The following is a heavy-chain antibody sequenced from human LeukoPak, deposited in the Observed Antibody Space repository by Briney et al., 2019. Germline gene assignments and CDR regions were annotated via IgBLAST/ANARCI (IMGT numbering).Heavy chain of an antibody. CDR2: IYYSGST. CDR1: GGSISSSSYY. CDR3: ARRSYYYDSNHAFDI. V-gene: IGHV4-39*01. Sequence: SETLSLTCTVSGGSISSSSYYWGWIRQPPGKGLEWIGSIYYSGSTYYNPSLKSRVTISVDTSKNQFSLKLSSVTAADTAVYYCARRSYYYDSNHAFDIWGQGTMVTVSS. D-gene: IGHD3-22*01. J-gene: IGHJ3*02.